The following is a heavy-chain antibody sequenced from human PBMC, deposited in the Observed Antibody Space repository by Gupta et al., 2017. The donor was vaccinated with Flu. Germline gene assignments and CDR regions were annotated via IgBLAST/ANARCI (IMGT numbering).Heavy chain of an antibody. CDR3: SRADSSGYSYYFKY. Sequence: YAGSWCRQAPGKGLEWVGFIRSKVTGGTTEYAASVKGRFSISRDDSKSIAYLQMNSLKTEDTAVYYCSRADSSGYSYYFKYWGQGTLVPVSS. V-gene: IGHV3-49*03. CDR2: IRSKVTGGTT. CDR1: YA. J-gene: IGHJ4*02. D-gene: IGHD3-22*01.